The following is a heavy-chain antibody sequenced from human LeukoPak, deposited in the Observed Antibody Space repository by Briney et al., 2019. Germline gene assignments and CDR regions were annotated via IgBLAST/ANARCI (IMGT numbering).Heavy chain of an antibody. CDR3: ARTSYRSYYVWFDP. Sequence: SETLSLTCAVYGGSFNGYYWSWIRQPPGKGLEWIGEINHSGSTNYNPSLKSRVTISVDTSKNQFSLKLSSVTAADTAVYYCARTSYRSYYVWFDPWGQGTLVTVSS. V-gene: IGHV4-34*01. CDR2: INHSGST. D-gene: IGHD1-26*01. CDR1: GGSFNGYY. J-gene: IGHJ5*02.